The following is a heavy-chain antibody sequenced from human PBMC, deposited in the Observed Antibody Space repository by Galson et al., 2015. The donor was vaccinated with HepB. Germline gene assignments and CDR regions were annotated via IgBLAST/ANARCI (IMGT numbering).Heavy chain of an antibody. J-gene: IGHJ5*01. V-gene: IGHV5-51*01. Sequence: QSGAEVKKPGESLKISCKGSGYSFTNYWIGWVRQMPGKGLEWMGIIDPNDSDIRYSPSFQGQVTISADKSISTAYLQWSSLKASDTAMYYWARPSHYGSGSYWDPFDSWGQGTLVTVSS. CDR3: ARPSHYGSGSYWDPFDS. CDR1: GYSFTNYW. D-gene: IGHD3-10*01. CDR2: IDPNDSDI.